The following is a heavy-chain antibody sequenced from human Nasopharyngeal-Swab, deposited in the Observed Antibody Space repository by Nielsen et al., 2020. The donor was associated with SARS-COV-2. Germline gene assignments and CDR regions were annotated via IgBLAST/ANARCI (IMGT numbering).Heavy chain of an antibody. CDR3: ARGHSATYQGGDAFDV. Sequence: GESLKISCAASGFSFSSHVMNWVRQAPGRGLEWLSSINAAGTYTYSADSVRGRLTTSRDNAQNALFLQLTSLTVEDTALYFCARGHSATYQGGDAFDVWGQGTMVAVSS. J-gene: IGHJ3*01. CDR1: GFSFSSHV. D-gene: IGHD1-26*01. CDR2: INAAGTYT. V-gene: IGHV3-21*01.